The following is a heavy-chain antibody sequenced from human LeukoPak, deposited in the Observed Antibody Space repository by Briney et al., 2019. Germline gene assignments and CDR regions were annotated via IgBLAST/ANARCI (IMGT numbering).Heavy chain of an antibody. CDR1: GFTFSSYA. CDR2: ISGSGGST. V-gene: IGHV3-23*01. J-gene: IGHJ4*02. Sequence: GGSLRPPCAASGFTFSSYAMSWVRQAPGKGLEWVSAISGSGGSTYYADSVKGRFTISRDNSKNTLYLQMNSLRAEDTAVYYCTREVQWLTFDYWGQGTLVTVSS. CDR3: TREVQWLTFDY. D-gene: IGHD6-19*01.